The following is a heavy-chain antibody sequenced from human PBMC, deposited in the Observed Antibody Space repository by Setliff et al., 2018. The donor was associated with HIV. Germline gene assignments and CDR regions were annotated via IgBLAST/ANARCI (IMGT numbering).Heavy chain of an antibody. Sequence: TLSLTCTVSGGSISSGDYYWSWIRQPPGKALEWLAVIYWDDDERYSPFLKNRLTITKDTSKNQVVLTMTNMDPVDTATYFCAHRSETSMIHFDFWGQGTLVTVSS. CDR3: AHRSETSMIHFDF. CDR2: IYWDDDE. D-gene: IGHD3-22*01. J-gene: IGHJ4*02. CDR1: GGSISSGDYY. V-gene: IGHV2-5*08.